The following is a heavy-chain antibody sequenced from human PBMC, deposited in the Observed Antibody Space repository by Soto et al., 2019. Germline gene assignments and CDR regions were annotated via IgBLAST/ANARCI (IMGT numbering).Heavy chain of an antibody. Sequence: GESLKISCAASGFTFSSYAMSWVRQAPGKGLEWVSAISGSGGSTYYADSVKGRFTISRDNSKNTLYLQMNSLRAEDTAVYYCAKDPGSYAGSGVSDSVFDYWGQGTLVTVSS. CDR1: GFTFSSYA. D-gene: IGHD3-10*01. J-gene: IGHJ4*02. V-gene: IGHV3-23*01. CDR2: ISGSGGST. CDR3: AKDPGSYAGSGVSDSVFDY.